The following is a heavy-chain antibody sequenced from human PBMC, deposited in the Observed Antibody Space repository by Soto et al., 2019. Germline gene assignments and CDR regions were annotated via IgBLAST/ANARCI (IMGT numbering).Heavy chain of an antibody. D-gene: IGHD2-21*02. CDR3: AKDYCGGYCYLVFFDY. CDR1: GFTFSSYA. Sequence: EVQLLESGGGLVQPGGSLRLSCAASGFTFSSYAMSWVRQAPGKGLEWVSAISGSGGSTYYADSVKGRFTISRDNSKNTLYLQMNSLRAEDTAVYYCAKDYCGGYCYLVFFDYWGQGTLVTVSS. CDR2: ISGSGGST. V-gene: IGHV3-23*01. J-gene: IGHJ4*02.